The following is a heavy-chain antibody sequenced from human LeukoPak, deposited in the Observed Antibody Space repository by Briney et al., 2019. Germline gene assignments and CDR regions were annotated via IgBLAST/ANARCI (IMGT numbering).Heavy chain of an antibody. CDR1: GFTVSSNY. J-gene: IGHJ3*02. CDR2: IYSGGST. Sequence: GGSLRLSCAASGFTVSSNYMSWVRQAPGKGLEWVSDIYSGGSTYYADSVKGRFTISRDNSKNTLYLQMNSLRAEDTAVYYCARDGPVIREDIWGQGTMVTVSS. CDR3: ARDGPVIREDI. D-gene: IGHD3-10*01. V-gene: IGHV3-53*01.